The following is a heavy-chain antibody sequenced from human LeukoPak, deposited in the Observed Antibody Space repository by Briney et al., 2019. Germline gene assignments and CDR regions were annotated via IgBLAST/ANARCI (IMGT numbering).Heavy chain of an antibody. Sequence: GGSLRLSCAASGFTFSSYAMSWVRQAPWKGLGWVSAISGSGGGTYYADSVKGRFTISRDNSKNTLYLQMNSLKAEDTAVYYCAKGVVVYYGVNSNFDSWGQGTLVTVSS. D-gene: IGHD4-23*01. V-gene: IGHV3-23*01. CDR1: GFTFSSYA. J-gene: IGHJ4*02. CDR2: ISGSGGGT. CDR3: AKGVVVYYGVNSNFDS.